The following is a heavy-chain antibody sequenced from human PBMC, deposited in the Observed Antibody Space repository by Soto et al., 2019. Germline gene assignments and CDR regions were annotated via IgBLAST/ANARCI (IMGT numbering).Heavy chain of an antibody. CDR1: GYTLTELS. J-gene: IGHJ4*02. D-gene: IGHD1-26*01. CDR3: ATVPSLRGSGSFSFDY. V-gene: IGHV1-24*01. CDR2: FDPEDGET. Sequence: QVQLVQSGAEVKKPGASVKVSCKVSGYTLTELSMHWVRQAPGKGLEWMGGFDPEDGETIYAQKFQGRVTMTEDTSTDTAYMELSSLRSDDTAVYYCATVPSLRGSGSFSFDYWGQGTLVTVSS.